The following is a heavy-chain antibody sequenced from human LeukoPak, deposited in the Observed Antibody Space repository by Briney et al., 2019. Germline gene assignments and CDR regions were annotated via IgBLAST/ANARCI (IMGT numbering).Heavy chain of an antibody. D-gene: IGHD6-19*01. J-gene: IGHJ4*02. CDR2: INVYNGNT. CDR3: AREYSSGWSSHFHS. V-gene: IGHV1-18*01. CDR1: GYTFTSYG. Sequence: ASVKVSCKASGYTFTSYGISWVRQAPGQGLEWMGRINVYNGNTNYAQKFQGRVTMTTDTSTSTAYMELRSLTSDDTAVYYCAREYSSGWSSHFHSWGQGTLVTVSS.